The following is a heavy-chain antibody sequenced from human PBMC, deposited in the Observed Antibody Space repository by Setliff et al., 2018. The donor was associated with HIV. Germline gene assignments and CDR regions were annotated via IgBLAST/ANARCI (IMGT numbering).Heavy chain of an antibody. CDR3: AKPYYDTSGYYFYYFDY. V-gene: IGHV4-39*01. CDR1: GGSISSSSYY. J-gene: IGHJ4*02. Sequence: NPSETLSLTCTVSGGSISSSSYYWGWIRQPPGKGLEWIGSIYYTGTTYYNPSLQSRVTLSVDTSKNQFSLKLSSVTAADTAFYYCAKPYYDTSGYYFYYFDYWGQGTLVTVSS. CDR2: IYYTGTT. D-gene: IGHD3-22*01.